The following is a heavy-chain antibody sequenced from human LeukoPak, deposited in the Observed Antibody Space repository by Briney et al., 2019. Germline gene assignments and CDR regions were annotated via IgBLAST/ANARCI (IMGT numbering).Heavy chain of an antibody. CDR1: GGSISSYY. CDR3: ARLRSGYDYVWGSYRSWPLLDY. Sequence: SETLSLTCTVSGGSISSYYWSWIRQPPGKGLECIGYIYYSGSTNYNPSLKSRVTISVDTSKNQFSLKLSSVTAADTAVYYCARLRSGYDYVWGSYRSWPLLDYWGQGTLVTVSS. D-gene: IGHD3-16*02. J-gene: IGHJ4*02. CDR2: IYYSGST. V-gene: IGHV4-59*08.